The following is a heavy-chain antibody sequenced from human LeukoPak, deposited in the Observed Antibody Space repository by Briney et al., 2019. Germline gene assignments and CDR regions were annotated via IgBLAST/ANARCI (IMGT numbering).Heavy chain of an antibody. J-gene: IGHJ4*02. D-gene: IGHD6-19*01. V-gene: IGHV1-2*06. CDR1: GYTFTDSY. CDR2: INPNSGDP. CDR3: ARVTGYSSGWYWVY. Sequence: ASVKVSCKTSGYTFTDSYIHWVRQAPGQGLEWMGRINPNSGDPNYPQKFQGRVTMTRDTSISTAYMELSRLRSDDTAVYYCARVTGYSSGWYWVYWGQGTLVTVSS.